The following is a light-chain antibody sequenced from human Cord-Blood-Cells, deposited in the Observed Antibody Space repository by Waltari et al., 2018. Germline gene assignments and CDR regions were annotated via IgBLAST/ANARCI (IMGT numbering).Light chain of an antibody. Sequence: QSALTQPASVSGSPGQSITISCTGTSSDVGGYNYVSWYQQHPGKAPKLMIYEVSNRPPGVSNRLSGSKSGNTASLTISGLQAEDEADYYCSSYTSSSTYVFGTGTKVTVL. V-gene: IGLV2-14*01. CDR1: SSDVGGYNY. CDR3: SSYTSSSTYV. CDR2: EVS. J-gene: IGLJ1*01.